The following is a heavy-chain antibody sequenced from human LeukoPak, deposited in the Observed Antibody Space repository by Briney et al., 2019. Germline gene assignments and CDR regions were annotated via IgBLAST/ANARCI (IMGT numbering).Heavy chain of an antibody. CDR1: GGSISAYY. CDR3: ARHGYGSGRGYGMDV. J-gene: IGHJ6*02. Sequence: SETLSLTCTVSGGSISAYYWSWIRQPPGKGLEWIVYISYSGSTTYNPSLKSRLTIALDTSKKFFSLNLSSVTAADTAVYFCARHGYGSGRGYGMDVWGQGTTVTVSS. CDR2: ISYSGST. D-gene: IGHD3-10*01. V-gene: IGHV4-59*08.